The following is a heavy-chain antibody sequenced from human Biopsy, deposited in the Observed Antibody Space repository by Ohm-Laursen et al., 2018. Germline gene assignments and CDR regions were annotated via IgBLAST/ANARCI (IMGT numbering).Heavy chain of an antibody. V-gene: IGHV3-33*01. CDR3: ARPTNARAGGAPFDI. D-gene: IGHD1-1*01. J-gene: IGHJ3*02. CDR2: LWYDGTNK. CDR1: GFSFSSYG. Sequence: SLRLSCSASGFSFSSYGTHWVRQAPGKGLAWVAVLWYDGTNKYYADSVKGRFTISRDNSKNTLYLQMNSLRAEDTAMYYCARPTNARAGGAPFDIWGQGTMVTVSS.